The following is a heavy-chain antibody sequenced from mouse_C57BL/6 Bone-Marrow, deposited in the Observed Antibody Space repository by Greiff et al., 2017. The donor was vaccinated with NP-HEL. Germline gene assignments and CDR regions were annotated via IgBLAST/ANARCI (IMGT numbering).Heavy chain of an antibody. CDR1: GFTFSSYA. V-gene: IGHV5-9-1*02. D-gene: IGHD1-1*01. CDR2: ISSGGDYI. Sequence: DVKLVESGEGLVKPGGSLKLSCAASGFTFSSYAMSWVRQTPEKRLEWVAYISSGGDYIYYADTVKGRFPISRDNARNTLYLQMSSLKSEYTAMYYCTRDYYGSSYDYFDYWGQGTTLTVSS. J-gene: IGHJ2*01. CDR3: TRDYYGSSYDYFDY.